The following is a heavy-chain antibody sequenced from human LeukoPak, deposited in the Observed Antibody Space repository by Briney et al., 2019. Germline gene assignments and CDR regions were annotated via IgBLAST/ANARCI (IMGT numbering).Heavy chain of an antibody. D-gene: IGHD3-10*01. CDR3: ANRGRTDVGSYYFDS. Sequence: GGSLRLSCAASGFTFSSYAMSWIRQAPGKRLKWVSLIKTDSSGTYYADSVRGRFIVSRDNSNNMLYLQMNRLTADDTAIYYCANRGRTDVGSYYFDSWGQGTLVTVSS. J-gene: IGHJ4*02. V-gene: IGHV3-23*03. CDR1: GFTFSSYA. CDR2: IKTDSSGT.